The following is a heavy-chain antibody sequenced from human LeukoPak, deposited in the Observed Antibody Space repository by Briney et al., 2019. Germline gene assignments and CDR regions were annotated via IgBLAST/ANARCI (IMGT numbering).Heavy chain of an antibody. CDR2: IKQDGSEK. J-gene: IGHJ4*02. CDR1: GFTFSSYL. D-gene: IGHD6-19*01. Sequence: GGSLRLSCAASGFTFSSYLMSWVRQAPGKGLEWVANIKQDGSEKYYVDSVKGRFTISRDNAKNSLYLQMNSLRAEDTAVYYCANRIAVAGGGFDYWGQGTLVTVSS. CDR3: ANRIAVAGGGFDY. V-gene: IGHV3-7*01.